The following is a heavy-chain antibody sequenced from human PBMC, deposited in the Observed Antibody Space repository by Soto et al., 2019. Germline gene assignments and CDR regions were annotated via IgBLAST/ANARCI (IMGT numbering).Heavy chain of an antibody. Sequence: GESLKISCKGSGYSFTSYRISWVRQMPGKGLEWMGRIAPSDSYTNYSPSFPGHVTISADKSISTAYLQWSSLKASDTAMYYCARPQYYYDSSGYYGFNGMDVWGQGTRVTVSS. V-gene: IGHV5-10-1*01. CDR3: ARPQYYYDSSGYYGFNGMDV. J-gene: IGHJ6*02. D-gene: IGHD3-22*01. CDR1: GYSFTSYR. CDR2: IAPSDSYT.